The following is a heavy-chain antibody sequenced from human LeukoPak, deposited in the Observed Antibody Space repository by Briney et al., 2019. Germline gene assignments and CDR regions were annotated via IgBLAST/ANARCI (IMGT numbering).Heavy chain of an antibody. J-gene: IGHJ4*02. Sequence: SQTLSLTCTVSGGSISSGDYYWSWIRQPPGKGLEWIGYIYYSGSTYYNPSLKSRVTISVDTSKNQFSLKLSSVTAADTAVYYCARSFDNDSSVDYWGQGTLVTASS. CDR1: GGSISSGDYY. CDR2: IYYSGST. D-gene: IGHD3-22*01. CDR3: ARSFDNDSSVDY. V-gene: IGHV4-30-4*01.